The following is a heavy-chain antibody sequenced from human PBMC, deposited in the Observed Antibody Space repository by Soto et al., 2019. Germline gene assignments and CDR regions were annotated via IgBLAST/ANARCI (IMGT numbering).Heavy chain of an antibody. D-gene: IGHD6-13*01. J-gene: IGHJ4*02. CDR3: ARRGQQPVRGEDY. V-gene: IGHV3-21*06. Sequence: EVQLVESGGGLVKPGGSLRLSCAVSGFSFRSYNMNWVRQAPGKGLEWVSSISSNSDYIYYADSVVGRFTISRDNARNSLYLQMNSLRVEDTAVYYCARRGQQPVRGEDYWGQGTLVTVSS. CDR2: ISSNSDYI. CDR1: GFSFRSYN.